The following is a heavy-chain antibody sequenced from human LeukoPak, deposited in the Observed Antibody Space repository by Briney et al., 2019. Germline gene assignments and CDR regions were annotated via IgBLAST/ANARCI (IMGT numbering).Heavy chain of an antibody. CDR3: ARGYCSGGSCYSYYYYNYMDV. D-gene: IGHD2-15*01. CDR2: IHYSGST. J-gene: IGHJ6*03. Sequence: SETLSLTCTVSGGSISSSSYYWGWIRQPPGKGLEWIGSIHYSGSTNYNPSLKSPVTISVYRSKNHLSLKLSSVTAADTAVYYSARGYCSGGSCYSYYYYNYMDVWGKGNTVTVSS. CDR1: GGSISSSSYY. V-gene: IGHV4-39*07.